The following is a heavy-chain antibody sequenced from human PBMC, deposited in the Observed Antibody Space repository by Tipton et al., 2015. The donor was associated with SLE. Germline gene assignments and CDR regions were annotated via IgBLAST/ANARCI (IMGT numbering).Heavy chain of an antibody. Sequence: SLRLSCAASGFIFDDSYMSWIRQAPGKGLEWVSYISSSGTTIHYADSVQGRFTISRDNAKNSLYLQMNSLRAEDTAVYYCARGSFWSGYYTPLFDYWGQGTLVTVSS. CDR3: ARGSFWSGYYTPLFDY. CDR2: ISSSGTTI. D-gene: IGHD3-3*01. V-gene: IGHV3-11*01. J-gene: IGHJ4*02. CDR1: GFIFDDSY.